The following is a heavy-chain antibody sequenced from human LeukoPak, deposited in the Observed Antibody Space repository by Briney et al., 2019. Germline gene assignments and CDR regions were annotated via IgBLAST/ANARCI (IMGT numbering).Heavy chain of an antibody. CDR1: GFTFSSYW. J-gene: IGHJ4*02. CDR3: ARARRRVATPYDY. Sequence: GGSLRLSCAASGFTFSSYWMSWVRQAPGKGLEWVANIKQDGSETYYVDSVKGRFTISRDNAKNSLYLQMNSLRAEDTAVYYCARARRRVATPYDYWGQGTLVTVSS. CDR2: IKQDGSET. D-gene: IGHD5-12*01. V-gene: IGHV3-7*01.